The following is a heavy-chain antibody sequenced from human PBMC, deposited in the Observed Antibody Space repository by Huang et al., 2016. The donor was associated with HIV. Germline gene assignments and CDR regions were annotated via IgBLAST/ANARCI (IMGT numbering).Heavy chain of an antibody. J-gene: IGHJ5*02. Sequence: QVQLVESGGGVVQPGTSLRLSCAASGFIFSNSGMHWVRQAPGKGLEWVAVISYDGRSDRYSDSVKGRFTISRDNDKNTVSLEMNRLRHDDTAVYYCAKESRWFSDFDQWGQGTLVTVSS. CDR2: ISYDGRSD. CDR3: AKESRWFSDFDQ. CDR1: GFIFSNSG. V-gene: IGHV3-30*18. D-gene: IGHD2-15*01.